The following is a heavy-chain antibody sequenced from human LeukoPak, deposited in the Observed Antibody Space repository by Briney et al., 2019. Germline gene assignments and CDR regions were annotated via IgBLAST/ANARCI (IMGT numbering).Heavy chain of an antibody. V-gene: IGHV4-39*01. CDR3: ARQQGIVVVPAAMRAFDY. J-gene: IGHJ4*02. CDR1: GGSISSYY. Sequence: SETLSLTCTVSGGSISSYYWGWIRQPPGKGLEWIGSIYYSGSTYYNPSLKSRVTISVDTSKNQFSLKLSSVTAADTAVYYCARQQGIVVVPAAMRAFDYWGQGTLVTVSS. D-gene: IGHD2-2*01. CDR2: IYYSGST.